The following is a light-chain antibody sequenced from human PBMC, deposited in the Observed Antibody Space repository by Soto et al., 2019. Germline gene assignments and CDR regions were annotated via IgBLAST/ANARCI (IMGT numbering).Light chain of an antibody. CDR3: QQYNSYSRGT. CDR2: DAS. CDR1: QSISSW. V-gene: IGKV1-5*01. J-gene: IGKJ3*01. Sequence: DIQMTQSPSTLSASVGDRVTITCRASQSISSWLAWYQQKPGKTPRLLIYDASTLESGVPSRFSGSGSGTEFTLTISSLQPDDFATYYCQQYNSYSRGTFGPGTKVD.